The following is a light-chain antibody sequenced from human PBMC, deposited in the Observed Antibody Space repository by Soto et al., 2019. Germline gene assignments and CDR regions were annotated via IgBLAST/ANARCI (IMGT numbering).Light chain of an antibody. V-gene: IGKV3-20*01. J-gene: IGKJ1*01. CDR2: GSS. CDR1: QTLSSRH. Sequence: VLTQSPGTLSLSPGERATLSCRASQTLSSRHLAWYQQKPGQAPRLLIYGSSSRATDIPDRFSGSGSGTDFTLTISTLEPEDFAIYDCQQYGYSRTFGQGTKVEIK. CDR3: QQYGYSRT.